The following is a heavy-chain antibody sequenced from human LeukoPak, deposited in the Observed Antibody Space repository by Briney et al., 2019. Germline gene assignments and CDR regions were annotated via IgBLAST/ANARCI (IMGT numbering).Heavy chain of an antibody. Sequence: GGSLRLSCAASGFTFSSYAMHWVRQAPGKGLEWVAVISYDGSNKYYADSVKGRFTISRDNSKNTLYLQMNSLRAEDTAVYYCSGYWDDYWGRGTLVTVSS. CDR3: SGYWDDY. CDR2: ISYDGSNK. CDR1: GFTFSSYA. V-gene: IGHV3-30-3*01. J-gene: IGHJ4*02. D-gene: IGHD3-22*01.